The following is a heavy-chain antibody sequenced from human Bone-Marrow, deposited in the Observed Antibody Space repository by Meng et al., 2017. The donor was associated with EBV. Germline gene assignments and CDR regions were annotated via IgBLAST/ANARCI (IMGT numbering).Heavy chain of an antibody. D-gene: IGHD3-10*01. Sequence: QVQLVQAGAEVKKAGGSVKVSCKTLGGTLRSEAVSWVRQAPGQGLEWMGGLIPMSDAPYYAQKFQDRVTITADESTSTHYMDLSGLRSEDTAVYYCASESGRGFTPDYWGQGTLVTVSS. V-gene: IGHV1-69*01. J-gene: IGHJ4*02. CDR2: LIPMSDAP. CDR1: GGTLRSEA. CDR3: ASESGRGFTPDY.